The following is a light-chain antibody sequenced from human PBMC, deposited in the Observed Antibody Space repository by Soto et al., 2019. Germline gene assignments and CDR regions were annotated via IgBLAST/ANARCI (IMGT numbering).Light chain of an antibody. CDR1: QSVNSN. J-gene: IGKJ1*01. CDR2: GAS. V-gene: IGKV3-15*01. Sequence: EIVMTQSPATLSVSPGERATLFCRASQSVNSNLAWYQQKPGQAPRLLMYGASTRATGIPARFSGSGSGTEFTLTISSLQSEDLAVYYCQQCNAWPRTFGQGTKVEIK. CDR3: QQCNAWPRT.